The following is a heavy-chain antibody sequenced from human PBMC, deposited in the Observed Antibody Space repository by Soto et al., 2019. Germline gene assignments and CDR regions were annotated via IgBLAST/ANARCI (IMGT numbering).Heavy chain of an antibody. V-gene: IGHV4-39*01. CDR2: IYYSGST. CDR1: GGSISSSSYY. D-gene: IGHD3-3*01. Sequence: QLQLQESGPGLVKPSETLSLTCTVSGGSISSSSYYWGWIRQPPGKGLEWIGSIYYSGSTYYNPSLRGRVTISVDTSKNQFPLRLTSVPAAATPVYSGASHPHRITIAETGGQGT. CDR3: ASHPHRITIAET. J-gene: IGHJ4*02.